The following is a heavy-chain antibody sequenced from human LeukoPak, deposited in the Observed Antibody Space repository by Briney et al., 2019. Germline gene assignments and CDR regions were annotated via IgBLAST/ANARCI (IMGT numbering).Heavy chain of an antibody. D-gene: IGHD1-1*01. Sequence: SETLSLTCTVSGGSISSNYWSWIRQPPGKGLEWIAFIYYTGSTNYNPPLKSRVTISVDTSKNQFSLKLTSVTAADTAVYYCARGGTGKANWFDPWGQGTLVTVSS. CDR3: ARGGTGKANWFDP. V-gene: IGHV4-59*01. CDR2: IYYTGST. J-gene: IGHJ5*02. CDR1: GGSISSNY.